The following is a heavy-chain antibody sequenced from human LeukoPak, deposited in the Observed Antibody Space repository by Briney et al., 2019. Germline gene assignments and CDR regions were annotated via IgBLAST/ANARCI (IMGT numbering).Heavy chain of an antibody. Sequence: GGSLRLSCAVSGFIVSDNYMSWVRQAPGKGLEWVSVIYRAGTTYYADSVKGRFTISRDISKNTLYLQMNSLRAEDTGVYYCARDNRNGNFDYWGEGILVTVSS. J-gene: IGHJ4*02. CDR1: GFIVSDNY. V-gene: IGHV3-53*01. CDR2: IYRAGTT. D-gene: IGHD1-14*01. CDR3: ARDNRNGNFDY.